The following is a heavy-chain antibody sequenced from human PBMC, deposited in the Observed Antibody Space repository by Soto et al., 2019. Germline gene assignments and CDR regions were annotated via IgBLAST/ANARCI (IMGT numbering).Heavy chain of an antibody. V-gene: IGHV4-31*03. Sequence: LSLTCTVSGGSISSGGYYWSWIRQHPGKGLEWIGYIYYSGSTYYNPSLKSRVTMSVDTSKNQFSLKLSSVTAADTAVYYCARATGDGYNNWFDPWGQGTLVTVSS. CDR1: GGSISSGGYY. CDR2: IYYSGST. J-gene: IGHJ5*02. D-gene: IGHD5-12*01. CDR3: ARATGDGYNNWFDP.